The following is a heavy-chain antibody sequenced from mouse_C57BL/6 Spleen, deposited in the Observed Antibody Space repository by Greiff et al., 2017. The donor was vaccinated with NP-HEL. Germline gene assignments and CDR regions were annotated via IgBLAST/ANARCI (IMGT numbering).Heavy chain of an antibody. Sequence: QVQLKQPGAELVKPGASVKMSCKASGYTFTSYWITWVKQRPGQGLEWIGDIYPGSGSTNYNEKFKSKATLTVDTSSSTAYMQLSSLTSEDSAVYYCARPRRDCAMDYWGQGTSVTVSS. V-gene: IGHV1-55*01. CDR1: GYTFTSYW. CDR2: IYPGSGST. CDR3: ARPRRDCAMDY. J-gene: IGHJ4*01.